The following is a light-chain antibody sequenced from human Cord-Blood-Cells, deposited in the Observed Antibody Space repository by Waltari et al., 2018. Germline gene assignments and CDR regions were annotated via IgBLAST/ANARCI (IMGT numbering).Light chain of an antibody. CDR1: QSVISY. CDR2: DAS. CDR3: QQRSNWPPFT. J-gene: IGKJ3*01. Sequence: EIVLTQSPATLSSSPGERDTISCRASQSVISYLAWYQQKPGQAPRLLIYDASNRATGIPARFSGSGSGTDFTLTISSLEPEDFAVYYCQQRSNWPPFTFGPGTKVDIK. V-gene: IGKV3-11*01.